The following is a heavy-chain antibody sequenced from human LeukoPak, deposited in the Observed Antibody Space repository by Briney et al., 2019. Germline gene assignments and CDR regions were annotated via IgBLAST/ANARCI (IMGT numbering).Heavy chain of an antibody. J-gene: IGHJ4*02. CDR3: TRASGYYDSSGYFFDY. V-gene: IGHV3-49*03. D-gene: IGHD3-22*01. CDR2: IRSKAYGGTT. Sequence: GGSLRPSCTASGFTFGDYAMSWFRQAPGKGLEWVGFIRSKAYGGTTEYAASVKGRFTISRDDSKSIAYLQMNSLKTEDTAVCYCTRASGYYDSSGYFFDYWGQGTLVTVSS. CDR1: GFTFGDYA.